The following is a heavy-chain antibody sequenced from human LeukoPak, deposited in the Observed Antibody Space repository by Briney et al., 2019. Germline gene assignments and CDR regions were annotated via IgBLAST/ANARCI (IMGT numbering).Heavy chain of an antibody. CDR3: AKRLGSGYYLDY. Sequence: GGSLRLSCAASGFTFDDYGMSWVRQAPGKGLEWVSAISGSGGSTYYADSVKGRFTISRDNSKNTLYLQMNSLRAEDTAVYYCAKRLGSGYYLDYWGQGTLVTVSS. J-gene: IGHJ4*02. D-gene: IGHD3-22*01. CDR2: ISGSGGST. V-gene: IGHV3-23*01. CDR1: GFTFDDYG.